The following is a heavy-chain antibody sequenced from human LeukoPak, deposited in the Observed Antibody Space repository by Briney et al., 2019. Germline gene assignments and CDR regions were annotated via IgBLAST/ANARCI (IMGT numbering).Heavy chain of an antibody. V-gene: IGHV3-23*01. CDR3: AKDIVATTYFDY. Sequence: GGSLRLSCAASGFTFSSYAMSWVRQAPGKGLEWVSAISGSGGSTYYADSVKGRSTISRDNSKNTLYLQMNSLRAEDTAVYYCAKDIVATTYFDYWGQGTLVTVSS. J-gene: IGHJ4*02. CDR2: ISGSGGST. D-gene: IGHD5-12*01. CDR1: GFTFSSYA.